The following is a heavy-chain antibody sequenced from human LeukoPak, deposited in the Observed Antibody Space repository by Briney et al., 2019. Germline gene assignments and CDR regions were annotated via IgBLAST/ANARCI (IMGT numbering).Heavy chain of an antibody. D-gene: IGHD6-19*01. CDR3: ARFGLGKHIEVAGIPFDI. Sequence: ASVKVSCKASGYTFTSNVISWVRQAPGQGLEWMGWISAYNGNTNYAQKLQGRVTMTTDTSTSTAYMELRSLRSDDTAVYYCARFGLGKHIEVAGIPFDIWGQGTMVTVSS. V-gene: IGHV1-18*01. CDR2: ISAYNGNT. CDR1: GYTFTSNV. J-gene: IGHJ3*02.